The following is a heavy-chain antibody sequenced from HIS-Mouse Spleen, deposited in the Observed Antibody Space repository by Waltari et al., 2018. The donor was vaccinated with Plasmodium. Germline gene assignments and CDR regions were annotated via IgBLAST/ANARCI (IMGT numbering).Heavy chain of an antibody. CDR2: IYYSGRT. D-gene: IGHD2-2*01. J-gene: IGHJ3*02. CDR3: ARDCSSTSCLDAFDI. Sequence: QVQLQESGPGLVKPSETLSLTCTVSGGSISSYYWSWIRQPPGKGLEWIGYIYYSGRTNSNPALKSRVTISVDTSKNQFSLKLSSVTAADTAVYYCARDCSSTSCLDAFDIWGQGTMVTVSS. CDR1: GGSISSYY. V-gene: IGHV4-59*01.